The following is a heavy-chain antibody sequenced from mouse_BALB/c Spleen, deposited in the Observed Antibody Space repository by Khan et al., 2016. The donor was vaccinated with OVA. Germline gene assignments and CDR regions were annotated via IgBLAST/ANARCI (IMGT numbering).Heavy chain of an antibody. CDR1: GYTFTTAG. J-gene: IGHJ4*01. CDR2: INTHSGVP. Sequence: QIQLVQSGPELKKPGETVRISCKASGYTFTTAGIQWVQKMPGKGLKWIGWINTHSGVPNYAEDFKGRFAFSLEISVNTAYLQITNLKNEDTATXFCARGRAAYYRNDGGAMEYWGQGTSVTVSS. CDR3: ARGRAAYYRNDGGAMEY. V-gene: IGHV9-4*02. D-gene: IGHD2-14*01.